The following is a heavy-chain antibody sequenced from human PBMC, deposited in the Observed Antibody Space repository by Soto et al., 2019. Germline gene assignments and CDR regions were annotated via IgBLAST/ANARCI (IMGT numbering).Heavy chain of an antibody. CDR3: AKGGSGSYSNAFDI. D-gene: IGHD3-10*01. CDR1: DGSSSSYK. Sequence: PETLSLTCTVSDGSSSSYKWSWIRQPPGRGLEWIGSIYYSGSTYYNPSLKSRVTISVDTSKNQFSLKLSSVTAADTAVYYCAKGGSGSYSNAFDIWGQGTMVTVSS. J-gene: IGHJ3*02. CDR2: IYYSGST. V-gene: IGHV4-59*05.